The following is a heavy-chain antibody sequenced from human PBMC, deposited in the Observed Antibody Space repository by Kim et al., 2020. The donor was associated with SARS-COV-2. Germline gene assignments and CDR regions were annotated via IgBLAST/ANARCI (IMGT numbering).Heavy chain of an antibody. CDR3: TRDWGDIAARGSGDY. J-gene: IGHJ4*02. Sequence: GGSLRLSCTASGFTFGDYAMSWFRQAPGKGLEWVGFIRSKAYGGTTEYAASVKGRFTISRDDSKSIAYLQMNSLKTEDTAVYYCTRDWGDIAARGSGDYWGQGTLVTVSS. CDR2: IRSKAYGGTT. CDR1: GFTFGDYA. D-gene: IGHD6-6*01. V-gene: IGHV3-49*03.